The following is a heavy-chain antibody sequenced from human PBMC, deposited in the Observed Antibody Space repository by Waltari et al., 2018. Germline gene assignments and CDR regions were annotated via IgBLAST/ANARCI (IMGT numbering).Heavy chain of an antibody. CDR1: EFIVRNNY. D-gene: IGHD3-16*01. CDR2: IYAGGGS. Sequence: EVQLVETGGALIHPGGSLRLSCAASEFIVRNNYMAWVRQAPGKGLEWVLVIYAGGGSDSADSVRGRFTISRDNSKNTLYLEMNALRPDDTAVYYCATLGAYLGAFEVWGRGTMVTVSS. CDR3: ATLGAYLGAFEV. V-gene: IGHV3-53*02. J-gene: IGHJ3*01.